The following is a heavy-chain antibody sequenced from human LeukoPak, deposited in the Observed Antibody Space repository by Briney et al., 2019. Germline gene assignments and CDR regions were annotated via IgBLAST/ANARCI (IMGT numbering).Heavy chain of an antibody. V-gene: IGHV3-30*04. CDR1: GFTFTSYT. CDR3: ARKSLWFEYYDY. J-gene: IGHJ4*02. CDR2: TSYDGGNK. D-gene: IGHD3-10*01. Sequence: GGSLRLSCAASGFTFTSYTMHWVRQAPGKGLEWVAATSYDGGNKYYADSVKGRFTISRDNSKNTLYLQMNSLRAEDTAVYFCARKSLWFEYYDYWGQGMLVTVSS.